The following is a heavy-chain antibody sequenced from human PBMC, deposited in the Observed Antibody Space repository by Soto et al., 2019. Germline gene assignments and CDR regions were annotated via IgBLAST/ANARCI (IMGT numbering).Heavy chain of an antibody. CDR3: ARGGFVVVPAAHDAFDI. Sequence: ASVKVSCKASGYTFTGYYMHWVRQAPGQGLEWMGWINPNSGGTNYAQKFQGWVTMTRDTSISTAYMELSRLRSDDTAVYYCARGGFVVVPAAHDAFDIWGQGTMVTVSS. CDR2: INPNSGGT. J-gene: IGHJ3*02. V-gene: IGHV1-2*04. CDR1: GYTFTGYY. D-gene: IGHD2-2*01.